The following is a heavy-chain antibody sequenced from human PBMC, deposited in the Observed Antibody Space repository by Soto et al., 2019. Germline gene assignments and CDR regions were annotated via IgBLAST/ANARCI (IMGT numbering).Heavy chain of an antibody. J-gene: IGHJ5*02. CDR1: GFTFSSYS. D-gene: IGHD3-22*01. Sequence: SLRLSCAASGFTFSSYSMNWVRPAPGKGLEWDTYISSSSSTIYYADSVKGRFTISRDNAKNSLYLQMNSLRDEDTAVYYCARITYDSSGYYLNWFDPWGQGTLVTVSS. CDR3: ARITYDSSGYYLNWFDP. V-gene: IGHV3-48*02. CDR2: ISSSSSTI.